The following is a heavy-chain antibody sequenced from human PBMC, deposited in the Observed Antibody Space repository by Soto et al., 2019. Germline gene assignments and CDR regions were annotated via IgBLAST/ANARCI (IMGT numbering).Heavy chain of an antibody. D-gene: IGHD3-22*01. CDR1: GFTVSSNY. CDR2: IDSGGST. J-gene: IGHJ3*02. Sequence: EVQLVETGGGLIQPGGSLRLSCAASGFTVSSNYMSWVRQAPGKGLEWVSVIDSGGSTYYADSVKGRFTISRDNSKNTVYLRMSSLRAEDPAVYYCARGRQTYSASSGWGAFDIWGQGTIVPVSS. V-gene: IGHV3-53*02. CDR3: ARGRQTYSASSGWGAFDI.